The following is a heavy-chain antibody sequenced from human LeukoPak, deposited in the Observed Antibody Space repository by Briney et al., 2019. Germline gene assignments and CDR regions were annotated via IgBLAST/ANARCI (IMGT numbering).Heavy chain of an antibody. CDR1: GGSISSSSYY. Sequence: PSETLSLTCTVSGGSISSSSYYWGWIRQPPGKGLEWIGSIYYSGSTYYNPSLKSRVTISVDTSKNQFSLKLSSVTAADTAVYYCAREGSGSYLGYYYYVDVWGKGTTVTVSS. V-gene: IGHV4-39*01. CDR2: IYYSGST. J-gene: IGHJ6*03. CDR3: AREGSGSYLGYYYYVDV. D-gene: IGHD3-10*01.